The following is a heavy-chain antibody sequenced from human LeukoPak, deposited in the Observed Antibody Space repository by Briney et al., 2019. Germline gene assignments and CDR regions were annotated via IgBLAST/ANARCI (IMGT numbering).Heavy chain of an antibody. CDR3: ARAICSRGSCYSLVTFDM. D-gene: IGHD2-15*01. J-gene: IGHJ3*02. CDR2: ITGSGNTK. Sequence: GGSLRLSCAASGFSFSAYEMVWVRQAPGMGLEWTSYITGSGNTKYYLDSVKGRLSISRDNAKNSLYLQMNSLRAEDTAIYYCARAICSRGSCYSLVTFDMWGQGAMVTVSS. CDR1: GFSFSAYE. V-gene: IGHV3-48*03.